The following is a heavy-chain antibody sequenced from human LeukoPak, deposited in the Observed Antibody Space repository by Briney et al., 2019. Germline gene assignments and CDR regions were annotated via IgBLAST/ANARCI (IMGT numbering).Heavy chain of an antibody. CDR3: ARDFRVLEWLLYSYYYYGMDV. Sequence: ASVKVSCKASGYTFTSYGISWVQQAPGQGLEWMGWISAYNGNTNYAQKLQGRVTMTTDTSTSTAYMELRSLRSDDTAVYYCARDFRVLEWLLYSYYYYGMDVWGQGTTVTVSS. J-gene: IGHJ6*02. D-gene: IGHD3-3*01. CDR1: GYTFTSYG. V-gene: IGHV1-18*01. CDR2: ISAYNGNT.